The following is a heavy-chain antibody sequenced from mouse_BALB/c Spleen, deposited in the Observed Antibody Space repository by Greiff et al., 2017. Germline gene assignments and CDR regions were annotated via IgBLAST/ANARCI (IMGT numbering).Heavy chain of an antibody. V-gene: IGHV3-2*02. Sequence: EVKLMESGPGLVKPSQSLSLTCTVTGYSITSDYAWNWIRQFPGNKLEWMGYISYSGSTSYNPSLKSRISITRDTAKNQFFLQLNSVTTEDTATYYCARGYGNYVSWFAYWGQGTLVTVSA. CDR2: ISYSGST. D-gene: IGHD2-10*02. CDR3: ARGYGNYVSWFAY. CDR1: GYSITSDYA. J-gene: IGHJ3*01.